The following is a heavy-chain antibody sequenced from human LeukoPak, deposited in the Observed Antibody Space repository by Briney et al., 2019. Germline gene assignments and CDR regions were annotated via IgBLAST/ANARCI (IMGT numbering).Heavy chain of an antibody. V-gene: IGHV3-53*01. J-gene: IGHJ6*03. CDR3: ARDQASVYYDSSGYPYYYYMDV. CDR2: IYSGGST. Sequence: GGSLRLSCAASGYTVRSNYMSWVRQAPGKGLEWVSVIYSGGSTYYADSVKGRFTISRDNSKNTLYLQMNSLRAEDTAVYYCARDQASVYYDSSGYPYYYYMDVWGKGTTVTVSS. D-gene: IGHD3-22*01. CDR1: GYTVRSNY.